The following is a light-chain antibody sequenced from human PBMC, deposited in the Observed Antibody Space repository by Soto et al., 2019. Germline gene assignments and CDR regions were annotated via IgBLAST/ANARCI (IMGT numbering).Light chain of an antibody. CDR2: AAS. Sequence: DIQMAQSPSSLSASIGDRVSITCRASQSIGNFLNWYQQKPGKVPKLLIYAASNLHGGVPSRFSGSGSGTEFTFTISSLQLEDFAAYYCQQSYTSPVFTFGPGTRVNAK. CDR1: QSIGNF. J-gene: IGKJ3*01. V-gene: IGKV1-39*01. CDR3: QQSYTSPVFT.